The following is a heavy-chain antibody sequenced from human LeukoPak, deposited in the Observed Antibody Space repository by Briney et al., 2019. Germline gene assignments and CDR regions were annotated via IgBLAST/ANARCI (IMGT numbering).Heavy chain of an antibody. CDR2: TYYRSKWYN. J-gene: IGHJ4*02. CDR3: ARESLGSYLIY. CDR1: GDSLSSNNAA. V-gene: IGHV6-1*01. Sequence: SQTLSLTCAISGDSLSSNNAAWTWLRQTPSRGLEWLGRTYYRSKWYNDYAVSVTSRVTINPDTSKNHFSLQLNSVTPDDTAVYYCARESLGSYLIYWGQGTLVTVSS. D-gene: IGHD3-16*02.